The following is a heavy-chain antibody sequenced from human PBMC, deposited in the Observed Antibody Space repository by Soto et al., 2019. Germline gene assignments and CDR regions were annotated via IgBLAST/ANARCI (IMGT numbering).Heavy chain of an antibody. D-gene: IGHD2-15*01. CDR1: GFTFRIYA. Sequence: QVHLVESGGGVVQPGRSLRLSCAASGFTFRIYAMHWVRQAPGKGLECVAVISYDGSNKFYRDSVKGRFTISRDYSKNTLYLQINSLRYEDTAVYYCARGYREDIAVVVGARPGEYGVDVWGQGTTVTVSS. CDR2: ISYDGSNK. V-gene: IGHV3-30-3*01. CDR3: ARGYREDIAVVVGARPGEYGVDV. J-gene: IGHJ6*02.